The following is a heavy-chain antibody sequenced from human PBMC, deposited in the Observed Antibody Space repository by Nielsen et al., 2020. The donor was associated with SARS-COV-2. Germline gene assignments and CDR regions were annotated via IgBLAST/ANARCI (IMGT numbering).Heavy chain of an antibody. D-gene: IGHD3-10*01. CDR1: GGSISSGGYY. V-gene: IGHV4-31*03. J-gene: IGHJ6*02. CDR2: IYYSGST. Sequence: SETLSLTCTVSGGSISSGGYYWSWIRQHPGKGLEWIGYIYYSGSTYYNPSLKSRVTISVDTSKNQFSLKLSSVTAADTAVYYCARHLRVNSGAYYYGSGSYYKERGGHYYYYGMDVWGQGTTVTVSS. CDR3: ARHLRVNSGAYYYGSGSYYKERGGHYYYYGMDV.